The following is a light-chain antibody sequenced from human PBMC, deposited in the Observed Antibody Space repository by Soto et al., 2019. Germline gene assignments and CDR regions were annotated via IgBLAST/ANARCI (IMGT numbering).Light chain of an antibody. V-gene: IGKV3-15*01. CDR3: QPRNNWPLT. CDR2: GAS. CDR1: QSVSSSY. J-gene: IGKJ5*01. Sequence: GMTQSPATLSMSPRQRAPLSCRARQSVSSSYLAWDQQRHGKAPRLLIYGASSRDTGIPVRFSGSWSRTECTLPISRLQSEDVEVDYCQPRNNWPLTVGQRTRLDI.